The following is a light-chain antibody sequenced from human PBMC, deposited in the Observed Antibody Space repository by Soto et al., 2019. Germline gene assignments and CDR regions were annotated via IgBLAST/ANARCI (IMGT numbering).Light chain of an antibody. J-gene: IGKJ5*01. CDR3: QQHSKWPIT. CDR2: GIS. Sequence: EIVITQSPGTLSLSPGETATLSCRASQTIGRNYLAWYQQKPGQAPRLLIYGISTRAADIPARFSGSGSGTGFTLTISSLQSEDFAVYYCQQHSKWPITFGQGTRLEIK. CDR1: QTIGRN. V-gene: IGKV3-15*01.